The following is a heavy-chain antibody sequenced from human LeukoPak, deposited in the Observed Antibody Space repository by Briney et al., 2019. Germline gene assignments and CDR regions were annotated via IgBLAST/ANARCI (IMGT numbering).Heavy chain of an antibody. CDR3: ASGKVNHLGALDY. J-gene: IGHJ4*02. CDR1: GFAFSSYA. CDR2: VNAPGVET. V-gene: IGHV3-23*01. Sequence: GGSLRLSCAASGFAFSSYAMTWVRQAPGKGLEWVSTVNAPGVETYYADSVKGRFIISRDNSKNTFYLEMDSLRANDTAVHYCASGKVNHLGALDYWGQGTLVTVSS. D-gene: IGHD1-26*01.